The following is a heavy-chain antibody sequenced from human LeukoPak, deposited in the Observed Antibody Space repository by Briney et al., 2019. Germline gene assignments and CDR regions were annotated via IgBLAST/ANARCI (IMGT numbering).Heavy chain of an antibody. CDR2: IYTSGST. CDR1: GGSISSYY. V-gene: IGHV4-4*07. D-gene: IGHD3-22*01. Sequence: PSETLSLTCTVSGGSISSYYWSWIRQPAGKGLEWIGRIYTSGSTNYNPSLKSRVTMSVDTSKNQFSLKLSSVTAADTAVYYCARDRYYYDSSGYSTFDFWGQGTLVTVSP. CDR3: ARDRYYYDSSGYSTFDF. J-gene: IGHJ4*02.